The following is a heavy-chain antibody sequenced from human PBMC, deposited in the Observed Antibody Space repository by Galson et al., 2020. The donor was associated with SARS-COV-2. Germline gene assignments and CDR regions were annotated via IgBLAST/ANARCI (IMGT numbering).Heavy chain of an antibody. Sequence: GGSLRLSCAASGFTFSSYAMSWVRQAPGKGLEWVSAISGSGGSTYYADSVKGRFTISRDNSKNTLYLQMNSLRAEDTAVYYCAKDIVLRYFDWSTTQYYYYGMDVWGQGTTVTVSS. CDR1: GFTFSSYA. CDR2: ISGSGGST. J-gene: IGHJ6*02. D-gene: IGHD3-9*01. V-gene: IGHV3-23*01. CDR3: AKDIVLRYFDWSTTQYYYYGMDV.